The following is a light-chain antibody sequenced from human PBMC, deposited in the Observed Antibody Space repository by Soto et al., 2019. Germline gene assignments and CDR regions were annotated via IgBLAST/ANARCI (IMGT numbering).Light chain of an antibody. CDR2: LEGSGSY. J-gene: IGLJ3*02. Sequence: QSVLTQSSSASASLGSSVKLTCTLSSGHSSYIIAWHQQQPGKAPRYLMKLEGSGSYNKGSGVPDRFSGSSSGADRYLTISNLHSEDEADYYCETWDSNTRVFGGGTKLIVL. CDR1: SGHSSYI. CDR3: ETWDSNTRV. V-gene: IGLV4-60*03.